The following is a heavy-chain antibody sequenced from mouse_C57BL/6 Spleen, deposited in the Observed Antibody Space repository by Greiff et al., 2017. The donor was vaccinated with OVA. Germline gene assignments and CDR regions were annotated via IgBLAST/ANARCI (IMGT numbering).Heavy chain of an antibody. D-gene: IGHD1-1*02. CDR1: GYTFTSYW. V-gene: IGHV1-53*01. CDR3: AREGGGYPFDY. Sequence: QVQLQQPGTELVKPGASVKLSCKASGYTFTSYWMHWVKQRPGQGLEWIGNINPSNGGTNYNEKFKSKATLTVDKSYSTAYMQLSSLTSEDSAVYYFAREGGGYPFDYWGQGTTLTVSS. J-gene: IGHJ2*01. CDR2: INPSNGGT.